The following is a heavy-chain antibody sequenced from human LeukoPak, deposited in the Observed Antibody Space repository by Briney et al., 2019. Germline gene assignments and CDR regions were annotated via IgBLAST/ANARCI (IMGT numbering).Heavy chain of an antibody. CDR3: ARDRARVGAIDY. D-gene: IGHD1-26*01. CDR2: LYTGGST. J-gene: IGHJ4*02. Sequence: GGSLRLSCAASGFTVSSNYTSWVRQAPGKGLEWVSVLYTGGSTYYADSVKGRFTISRDNSKNTLYLQMNSLRAEDTAVYYCARDRARVGAIDYWGQGTLVTVSS. V-gene: IGHV3-66*01. CDR1: GFTVSSNY.